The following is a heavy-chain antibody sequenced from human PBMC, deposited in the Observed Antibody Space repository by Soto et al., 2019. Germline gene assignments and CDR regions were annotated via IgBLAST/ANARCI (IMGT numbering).Heavy chain of an antibody. V-gene: IGHV4-30-4*01. Sequence: QVQLQESGPGLVKPSQTLSLTCTVSGGSISSGDYYWSWIRQPPGKGLEWIGYIYYSGSTYYNPSLKSRVTISVDTSKNQFSLKLSSVTAADTAVYYCARGDTPWYSSGGYYFDYWGQGTLVTVSS. J-gene: IGHJ4*02. CDR3: ARGDTPWYSSGGYYFDY. CDR2: IYYSGST. CDR1: GGSISSGDYY. D-gene: IGHD6-19*01.